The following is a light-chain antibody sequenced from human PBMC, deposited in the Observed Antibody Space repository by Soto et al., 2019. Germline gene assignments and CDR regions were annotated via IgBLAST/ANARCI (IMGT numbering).Light chain of an antibody. CDR3: SSYAGSNNVV. CDR2: EVS. J-gene: IGLJ2*01. V-gene: IGLV2-8*01. CDR1: NTDIGGHKY. Sequence: QSALTQPPSASGSPGQSVTISCTGTNTDIGGHKYVSWYQHHPGKAPKLLIYEVSERPSGVPDRFSGSKSGNAASLTVSGLQADDEAMYYCSSYAGSNNVVFGGGTKLTVL.